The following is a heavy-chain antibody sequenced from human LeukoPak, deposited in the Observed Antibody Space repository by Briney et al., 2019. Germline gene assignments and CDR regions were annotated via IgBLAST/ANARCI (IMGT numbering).Heavy chain of an antibody. V-gene: IGHV3-23*01. Sequence: HSGGSLRLSCAASGFTFSNYVMSWVRQAPGKGLEWVSGISVSGGTTYYADSVKGRFTISRDNSKNTLYLQMNSLRAEDTAVYYCAKVQGTWASHFDYWGQGTLVTVSS. J-gene: IGHJ4*02. D-gene: IGHD1-7*01. CDR2: ISVSGGTT. CDR1: GFTFSNYV. CDR3: AKVQGTWASHFDY.